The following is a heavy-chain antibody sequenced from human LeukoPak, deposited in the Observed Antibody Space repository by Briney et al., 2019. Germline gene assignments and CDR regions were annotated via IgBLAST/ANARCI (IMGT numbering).Heavy chain of an antibody. Sequence: SETLSLTCAVSGGSINSGGYSWSWIRQPPGKGLKWMGDIYHSGSTYYNPSLKSRVTMSVDRSKNHFSLKLNSVTAADTAVYYCARGYGTFDFWGQGILVTVSS. J-gene: IGHJ4*02. CDR3: ARGYGTFDF. CDR1: GGSINSGGYS. V-gene: IGHV4-30-2*01. D-gene: IGHD5-18*01. CDR2: IYHSGST.